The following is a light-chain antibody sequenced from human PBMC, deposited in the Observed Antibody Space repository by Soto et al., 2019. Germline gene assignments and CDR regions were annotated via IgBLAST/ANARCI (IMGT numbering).Light chain of an antibody. Sequence: PGERATLSCRASQSVSSSYLAWYQQKPGQAPRLLIYGASSRATGIPDRFSGSGSGTDFTLTINRLESEDFAVYYCQQYGSSSYTFGQGTKLDI. J-gene: IGKJ2*01. V-gene: IGKV3-20*01. CDR3: QQYGSSSYT. CDR1: QSVSSSY. CDR2: GAS.